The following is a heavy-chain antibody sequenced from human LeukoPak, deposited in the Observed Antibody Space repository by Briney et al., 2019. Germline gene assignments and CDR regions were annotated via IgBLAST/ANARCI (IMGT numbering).Heavy chain of an antibody. J-gene: IGHJ5*02. CDR3: STLWYGA. D-gene: IGHD3-10*01. Sequence: WVGRIKSKTDGGTSDYAAPVTGRFTISRDDSKSTLYLQMNSLKTEDTGVYYCSTLWYGAWGQGTLVTVSS. CDR2: IKSKTDGGTS. V-gene: IGHV3-15*01.